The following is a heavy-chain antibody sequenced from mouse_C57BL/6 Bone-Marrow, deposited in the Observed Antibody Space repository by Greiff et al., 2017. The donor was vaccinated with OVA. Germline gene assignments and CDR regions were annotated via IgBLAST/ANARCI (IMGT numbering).Heavy chain of an antibody. CDR1: GYTLTSYG. D-gene: IGHD4-1*01. CDR2: IYIGNGYT. CDR3: ARDEAGRGDY. V-gene: IGHV1-58*01. J-gene: IGHJ4*01. Sequence: VQLQQSGAELVRPGSSVKMSCKTSGYTLTSYGINWVKQRPGQGLEWIGYIYIGNGYTEYHEQFKGKATMTSDTSSSTAYMQLSSLTSEDTAIYYWARDEAGRGDYWGQGTSVTVSS.